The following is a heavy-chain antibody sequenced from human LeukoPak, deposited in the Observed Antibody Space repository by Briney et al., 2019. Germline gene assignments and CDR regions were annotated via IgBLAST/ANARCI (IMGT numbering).Heavy chain of an antibody. D-gene: IGHD3-9*01. CDR1: GYTFTSYG. CDR2: ISAYNGNT. V-gene: IGHV1-18*01. Sequence: GASVKVSCKASGYTFTSYGISWVRQAPGQGLEWMGWISAYNGNTNYAQKLQGRVTMTTDTSTSTAYMELRSLRSDDTAVYYCARAQLRYFDWSITAEDWGQGTLVTVSS. CDR3: ARAQLRYFDWSITAED. J-gene: IGHJ4*02.